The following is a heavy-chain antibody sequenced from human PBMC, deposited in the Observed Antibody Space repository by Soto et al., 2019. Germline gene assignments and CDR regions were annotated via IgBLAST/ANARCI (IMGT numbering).Heavy chain of an antibody. J-gene: IGHJ4*02. CDR2: IYYSGST. CDR3: ARDHPHSYGVYYFDY. V-gene: IGHV4-39*02. D-gene: IGHD5-18*01. Sequence: SETLSLTCTVSGGSISSSSYYWGWIRHPPGKGLEWIGSIYYSGSTYYNPSLKSRVTISVDTSKNQFSLKLSSVTAADTAVYYCARDHPHSYGVYYFDYWGQGTPVTVS. CDR1: GGSISSSSYY.